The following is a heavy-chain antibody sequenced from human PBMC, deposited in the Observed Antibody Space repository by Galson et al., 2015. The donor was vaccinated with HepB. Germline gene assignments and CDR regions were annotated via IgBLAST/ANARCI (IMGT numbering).Heavy chain of an antibody. CDR3: ARDSTYNTARPPRGVGLRFDP. Sequence: SLRLSCAASGFTFSSYSMNWVRQAPGKGLGWVSYISSSSSTIYYADSVKGRFTISRDNAKNSLYLQMNSLRAEDTAVYYCARDSTYNTARPPRGVGLRFDPWGQGTLVTVSS. V-gene: IGHV3-48*04. CDR2: ISSSSSTI. CDR1: GFTFSSYS. D-gene: IGHD5-18*01. J-gene: IGHJ5*02.